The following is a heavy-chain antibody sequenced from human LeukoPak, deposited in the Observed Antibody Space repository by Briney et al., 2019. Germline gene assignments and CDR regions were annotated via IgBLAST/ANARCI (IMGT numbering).Heavy chain of an antibody. Sequence: GGSLRLSCAASGFTVSSNYMSWVRQAPGKGLELVSVIYIGGSTYYADSVRGRFTISRDNSKNTLYLQMNSLRAEDTAVYYCARAVPLRGAALSDYWGQGTLVTVSS. J-gene: IGHJ4*02. D-gene: IGHD3-10*01. CDR3: ARAVPLRGAALSDY. V-gene: IGHV3-53*01. CDR2: IYIGGST. CDR1: GFTVSSNY.